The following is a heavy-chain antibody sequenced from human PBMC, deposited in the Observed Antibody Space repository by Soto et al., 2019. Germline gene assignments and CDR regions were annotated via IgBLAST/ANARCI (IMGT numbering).Heavy chain of an antibody. CDR1: GLTFSGNY. J-gene: IGHJ4*02. CDR2: IDSGGRT. Sequence: SLRLSCAASGLTFSGNYMSWVRQAPGKGLEWVSIIDSGGRTYYADSVKGRFTISRDNFRNMVYLQMIRLRAEDTAVYYCARGMGDTTNSDYFDYWGQGTLVTVSS. V-gene: IGHV3-66*01. CDR3: ARGMGDTTNSDYFDY. D-gene: IGHD3-16*01.